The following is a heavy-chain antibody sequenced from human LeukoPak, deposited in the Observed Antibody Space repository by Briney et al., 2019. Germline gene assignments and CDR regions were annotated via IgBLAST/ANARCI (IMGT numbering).Heavy chain of an antibody. V-gene: IGHV3-53*01. CDR2: IYSGGST. J-gene: IGHJ4*02. D-gene: IGHD1-26*01. CDR1: GFTVSSNY. Sequence: GVSLRLSCAASGFTVSSNYMTWVRQAPGKGLEWVSIIYSGGSTSYADSVKGRFTISRDNSKNTLYLQMNSLRAEDTAVYYCARDVVGATYFDWGQGTLVTVSS. CDR3: ARDVVGATYFD.